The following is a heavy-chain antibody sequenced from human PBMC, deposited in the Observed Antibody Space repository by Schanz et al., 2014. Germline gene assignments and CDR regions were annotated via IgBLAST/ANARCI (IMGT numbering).Heavy chain of an antibody. CDR3: AKDPYDVLTGYQYYFDY. J-gene: IGHJ4*02. D-gene: IGHD3-9*01. V-gene: IGHV3-23*01. CDR1: GFTFFGSFA. Sequence: EVQLLESGGGLVQPGGSLRLSCVASGFTFFGSFAMSWVRQAPGKGLEWVSGMSGSGSTADYADSVKGRFTISRDNAKNSLYLQMNSLRAEDAAVYFCAKDPYDVLTGYQYYFDYWGPGRLVTVSS. CDR2: MSGSGSTA.